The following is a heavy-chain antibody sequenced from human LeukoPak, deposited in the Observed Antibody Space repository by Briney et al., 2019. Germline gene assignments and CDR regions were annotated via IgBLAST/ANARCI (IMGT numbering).Heavy chain of an antibody. D-gene: IGHD5-18*01. Sequence: ASVKVSCKASGYTFTSYDINWVRQATGQGPEWMGWMNPNSGNTGYTQKFQGRVTMIRSTSISTAYMELSSLRSEDTAVYYCAKAGTAMVLNWFDPWGQGTLVTVSS. V-gene: IGHV1-8*01. CDR3: AKAGTAMVLNWFDP. CDR2: MNPNSGNT. CDR1: GYTFTSYD. J-gene: IGHJ5*02.